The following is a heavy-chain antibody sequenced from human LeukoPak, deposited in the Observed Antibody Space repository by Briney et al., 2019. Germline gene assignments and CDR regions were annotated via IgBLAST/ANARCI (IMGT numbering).Heavy chain of an antibody. V-gene: IGHV3-23*01. Sequence: GGSLRLSCAASGFAFNTYAMTWVRQAPEKGLQWVSTISTSGRATYYADSVEGRFTISRDNSKNTLYLQMNSLRADDTAVYYCAKARGSSVYEPFDYWGQGTQVTVPP. CDR2: ISTSGRAT. CDR1: GFAFNTYA. CDR3: AKARGSSVYEPFDY. D-gene: IGHD5/OR15-5a*01. J-gene: IGHJ4*02.